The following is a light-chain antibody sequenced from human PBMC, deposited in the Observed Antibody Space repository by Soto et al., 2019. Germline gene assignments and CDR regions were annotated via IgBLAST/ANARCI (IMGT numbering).Light chain of an antibody. V-gene: IGKV1-39*01. CDR3: QQSYSTPIT. J-gene: IGKJ5*01. CDR2: AAS. Sequence: DIQMTQSPSSLSTSVEDRVIITCRASQSISNHLNWYQQKPGKAPKLLIFAASSLQSGVHSRFSGSRSGPDFTLTISSLQPEDFATYYCQQSYSTPITFGQGTRLEIK. CDR1: QSISNH.